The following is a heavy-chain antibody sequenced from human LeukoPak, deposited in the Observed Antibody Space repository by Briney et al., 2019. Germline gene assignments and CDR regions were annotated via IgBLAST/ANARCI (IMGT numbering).Heavy chain of an antibody. CDR3: ARIRPYYYYYYYMDV. D-gene: IGHD3-16*01. J-gene: IGHJ6*03. CDR2: INHSGST. V-gene: IGHV4-34*01. CDR1: GGSFSGYD. Sequence: PSETLSLTCAVYGGSFSGYDWSWIRQPPGKGLEWIGEINHSGSTNYNPSLKSRVTISVDTSKNQFSLKLSSVTAADTAVYYCARIRPYYYYYYYMDVWGKGTTVTISS.